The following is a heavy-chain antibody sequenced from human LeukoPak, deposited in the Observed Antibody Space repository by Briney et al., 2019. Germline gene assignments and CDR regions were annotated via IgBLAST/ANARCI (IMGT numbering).Heavy chain of an antibody. V-gene: IGHV3-30-3*01. Sequence: GGSLRLSCAASGFTFSSYAMHWVRQAPGKGLEWVAVISYDGSNKYYADSVKGRFTISRDNSKNTLYLQMNSLRAEDTAVYYCARPGYCSGGSCHMATSDAFDIWGQGTMVTVSS. CDR3: ARPGYCSGGSCHMATSDAFDI. CDR2: ISYDGSNK. D-gene: IGHD2-15*01. CDR1: GFTFSSYA. J-gene: IGHJ3*02.